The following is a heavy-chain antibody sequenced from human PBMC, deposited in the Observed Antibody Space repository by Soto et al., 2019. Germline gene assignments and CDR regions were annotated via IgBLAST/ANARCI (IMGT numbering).Heavy chain of an antibody. D-gene: IGHD2-15*01. CDR3: ARIAHYCSGGSCYPGSWFDP. CDR2: TFSNDEK. J-gene: IGHJ5*02. Sequence: QVTLKESGPVLVKPTETLTLTCTASGFSLSNARMGVRWIRQPPGKALEWLAHTFSNDEKSYSTSLKSRLTISKDTSKSQVVLTMTNTDPVDTATYYCARIAHYCSGGSCYPGSWFDPWGQGTLVTVSS. CDR1: GFSLSNARMG. V-gene: IGHV2-26*01.